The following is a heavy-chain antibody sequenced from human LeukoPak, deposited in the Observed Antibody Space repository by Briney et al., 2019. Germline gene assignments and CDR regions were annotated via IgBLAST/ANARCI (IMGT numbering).Heavy chain of an antibody. CDR3: ARGFRTGQENYDY. CDR1: GGSFSGYY. Sequence: PSETLSLTCAVYGGSFSGYYWSWIRQPPGKGLEWIGEINHSGSTNYNPSPKSRVTISVDTSKNQFSLKLSSVTAADTAVYYCARGFRTGQENYDYWGQGTLVTVSS. D-gene: IGHD2/OR15-2a*01. CDR2: INHSGST. J-gene: IGHJ4*02. V-gene: IGHV4-34*01.